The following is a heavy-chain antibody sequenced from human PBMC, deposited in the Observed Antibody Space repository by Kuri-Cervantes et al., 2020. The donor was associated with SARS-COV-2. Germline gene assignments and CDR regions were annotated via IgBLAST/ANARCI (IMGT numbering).Heavy chain of an antibody. D-gene: IGHD2-2*01. CDR3: ARWGCSSTSCYRGYYYGMDV. V-gene: IGHV3-21*01. CDR2: ISSSSSYI. Sequence: GESLKISCAASGFTFSSYSMNWVRQAPGKGLEWVSSISSSSSYIYYADSVKGRFTISRDNAKNSLYLQMNSLRAEDTAVYYCARWGCSSTSCYRGYYYGMDVWGQGTMVTVSS. J-gene: IGHJ6*02. CDR1: GFTFSSYS.